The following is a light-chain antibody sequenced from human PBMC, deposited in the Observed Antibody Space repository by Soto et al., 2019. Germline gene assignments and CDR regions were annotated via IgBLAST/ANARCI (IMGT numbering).Light chain of an antibody. CDR1: QSVVKC. CDR2: DVS. V-gene: IGKV3-11*01. CDR3: QQCSNWPPIT. Sequence: EIVLTQSPATLSLSPGERATLSCRASQSVVKCLAWYQQKPGQAPRLLIYDVSSRAPGIPARFSGSGSGTDFTLTISSLEPEDFGVYYCQQCSNWPPITFGQGTRLEIK. J-gene: IGKJ5*01.